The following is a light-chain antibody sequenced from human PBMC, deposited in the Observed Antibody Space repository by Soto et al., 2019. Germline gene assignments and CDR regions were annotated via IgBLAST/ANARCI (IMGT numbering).Light chain of an antibody. CDR2: GVS. J-gene: IGLJ1*01. V-gene: IGLV2-14*01. CDR3: SSHASSGV. Sequence: QSVRTQPASVSGSPGQSIAISCTGTISDVAAYDYVSWYQQHPGQAPKLIIYGVSNRPSGVSSRFSGSKSGNTASLTTSGPQPEDEADYYCSSHASSGVFGTGTKVTVL. CDR1: ISDVAAYDY.